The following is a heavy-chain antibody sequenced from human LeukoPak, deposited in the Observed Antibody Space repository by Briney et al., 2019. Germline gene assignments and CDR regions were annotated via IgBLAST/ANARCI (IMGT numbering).Heavy chain of an antibody. Sequence: SQTLSLTCTVSGGSISSGGYYWSWIRQHPGKGLEWIGYIYYSGSTYYNPSLKSRVTISVDTSKNQSSLKLSSVTAADTAVYYCASWSPSSSSGFDYWGQGTLVTVSS. CDR3: ASWSPSSSSGFDY. V-gene: IGHV4-31*03. D-gene: IGHD6-6*01. CDR2: IYYSGST. CDR1: GGSISSGGYY. J-gene: IGHJ4*02.